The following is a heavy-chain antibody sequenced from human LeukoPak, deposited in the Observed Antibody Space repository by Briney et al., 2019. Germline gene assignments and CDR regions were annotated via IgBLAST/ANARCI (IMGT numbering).Heavy chain of an antibody. V-gene: IGHV1-8*03. Sequence: ASVKVSCKASGYTFTNYDISWVRQATGQGLEWVGWMNPNRDNTGYAHKLQGRVTITRNTSISTAYIELSSLRSEDTAVYYCARGQAGYCSGGSCKHPVYYFDWWGQGTLVTVSS. CDR1: GYTFTNYD. D-gene: IGHD2-15*01. CDR3: ARGQAGYCSGGSCKHPVYYFDW. J-gene: IGHJ4*02. CDR2: MNPNRDNT.